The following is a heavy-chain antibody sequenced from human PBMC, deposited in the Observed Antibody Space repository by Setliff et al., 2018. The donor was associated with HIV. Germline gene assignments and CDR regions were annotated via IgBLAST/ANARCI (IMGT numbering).Heavy chain of an antibody. CDR3: ARDSGGYNYGFAVGSFDY. V-gene: IGHV4-38-2*02. CDR2: IYHSGST. D-gene: IGHD5-18*01. J-gene: IGHJ4*02. CDR1: GYSISSGYY. Sequence: SETLSLTCAVSGYSISSGYYWGWIRQPPGKGLEWIGSIYHSGSTYYNPSLKSRITISIDTSKSQFSLKLTSVAAADTAVYYCARDSGGYNYGFAVGSFDYWGQGALVTVSS.